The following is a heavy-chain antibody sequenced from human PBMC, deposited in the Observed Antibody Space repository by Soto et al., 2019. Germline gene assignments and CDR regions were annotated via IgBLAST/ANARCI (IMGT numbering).Heavy chain of an antibody. Sequence: GGSLRLSCAASGFTFSSYSMNWVRQAPGKGLEWVSYISSSSSTIYYADSVKGRFTISRDNAKNSLYLQMNSLRAEDTAVYYCARDQDVDIVATIRDYYYYMDVWGKGTTVTVSS. CDR1: GFTFSSYS. CDR2: ISSSSSTI. D-gene: IGHD5-12*01. J-gene: IGHJ6*03. CDR3: ARDQDVDIVATIRDYYYYMDV. V-gene: IGHV3-48*01.